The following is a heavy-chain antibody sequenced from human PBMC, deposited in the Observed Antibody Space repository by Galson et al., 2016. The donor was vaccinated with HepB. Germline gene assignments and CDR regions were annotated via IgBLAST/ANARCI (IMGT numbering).Heavy chain of an antibody. D-gene: IGHD3-10*01. CDR2: ISWNSGRI. CDR3: AEATSGSAYGSRYFQH. CDR1: GFTFNDYA. V-gene: IGHV3-9*01. J-gene: IGHJ1*01. Sequence: SLRLSCATSGFTFNDYAMHWVRQAPGKGLEWVSGISWNSGRIDYADSVKGRFTVSRDNAKNSLYLQINSLRAEDTALYYCAEATSGSAYGSRYFQHWGQGTLVTVSS.